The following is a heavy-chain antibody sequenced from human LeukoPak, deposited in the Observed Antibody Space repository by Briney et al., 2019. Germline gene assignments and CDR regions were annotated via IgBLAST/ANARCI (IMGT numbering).Heavy chain of an antibody. CDR1: GYTFTSYG. Sequence: ASVKVSCKASGYTFTSYGISWVRQAPGQGLEWMGWISAYNGNTNYAQKLQGRVTITADESTSTAYMELSSLRSEDTAVYYCARAGGSGSYYKYYFDYWGQGTLVTVSS. CDR2: ISAYNGNT. J-gene: IGHJ4*02. V-gene: IGHV1-18*01. CDR3: ARAGGSGSYYKYYFDY. D-gene: IGHD3-10*01.